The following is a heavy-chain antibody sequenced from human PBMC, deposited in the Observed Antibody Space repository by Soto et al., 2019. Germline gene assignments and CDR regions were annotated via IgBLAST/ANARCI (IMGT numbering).Heavy chain of an antibody. CDR2: IFTRDSET. V-gene: IGHV5-51*01. D-gene: IGHD5-18*01. CDR1: GHLFNNHW. J-gene: IGHJ4*02. CDR3: ARGYLDSFHGYGL. Sequence: GESLKISCKGPGHLFNNHWIGWVRQTPGKGLEWVGLIFTRDSETKTSPSFQGHVSFSVDNSINTVYLQWSFLKTTDTGIYFCARGYLDSFHGYGLRGKRTLVPASS.